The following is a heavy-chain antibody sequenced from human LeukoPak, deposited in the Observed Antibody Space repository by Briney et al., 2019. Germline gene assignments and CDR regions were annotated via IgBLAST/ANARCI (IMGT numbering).Heavy chain of an antibody. J-gene: IGHJ5*02. D-gene: IGHD1-26*01. CDR2: ISGNSGKT. Sequence: ASVKVSCKTSGYTFSTYGLSWVRQAPGQGLEWMGWISGNSGKTHYAQKFQDRVTLTTDTSSTTAFMELTSLRSDDTAMYYCARNAGSYFEFAPWGQGTLVTVSS. CDR1: GYTFSTYG. CDR3: ARNAGSYFEFAP. V-gene: IGHV1-18*01.